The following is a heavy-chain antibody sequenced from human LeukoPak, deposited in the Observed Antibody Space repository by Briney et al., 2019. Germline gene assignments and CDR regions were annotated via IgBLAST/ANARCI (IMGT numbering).Heavy chain of an antibody. CDR3: ARGGGPQYYYDSSGYRFDY. J-gene: IGHJ4*02. Sequence: GSLRLSCAASGFTFSNYWSWIRQPPGKGLEWIGEINHSGSTNYNPSLKSRVTISVDTSKNQFSLKLSSVTAADTAVYYCARGGGPQYYYDSSGYRFDYWGQGTLVTVSS. CDR1: GFTFSNY. D-gene: IGHD3-22*01. V-gene: IGHV4-34*01. CDR2: INHSGST.